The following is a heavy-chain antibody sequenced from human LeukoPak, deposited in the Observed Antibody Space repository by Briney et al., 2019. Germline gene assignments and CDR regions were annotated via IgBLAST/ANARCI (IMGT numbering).Heavy chain of an antibody. D-gene: IGHD5-24*01. J-gene: IGHJ4*02. CDR2: INPDGSEK. CDR1: GFSLSNNW. V-gene: IGHV3-7*05. Sequence: GGSLRISCAASGFSLSNNWIDLVRQAPGKGLEWVAHINPDGSEKYSVDSVKGRFTISRDNAKNSLYLQMNSLRADDTAVYYCARNRGWLQFDYWGQGTLVTVSS. CDR3: ARNRGWLQFDY.